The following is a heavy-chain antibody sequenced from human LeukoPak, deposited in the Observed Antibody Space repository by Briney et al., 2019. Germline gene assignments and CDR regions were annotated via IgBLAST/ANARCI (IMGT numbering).Heavy chain of an antibody. CDR2: ISSSGSTI. V-gene: IGHV3-11*01. Sequence: GGSLRLSCAASGFTFSDYYMSWIRQAPGKGLEWVSYISSSGSTIYYTDSVKGRFTISRDNAKNSLYLQMNSLRAEDTAVYYCARVGGTKDIVVVVEYYFDYWGQGTLVTVSS. CDR3: ARVGGTKDIVVVVEYYFDY. D-gene: IGHD2-15*01. CDR1: GFTFSDYY. J-gene: IGHJ4*02.